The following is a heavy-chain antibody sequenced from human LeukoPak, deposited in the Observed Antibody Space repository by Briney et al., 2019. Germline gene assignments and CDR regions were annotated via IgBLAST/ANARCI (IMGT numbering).Heavy chain of an antibody. J-gene: IGHJ4*02. Sequence: GGSLRLSCAASGFTFNRYWMHWVRQVPGKGLVWVSRINSDGSSTTYADSVKGRFTISRDNARNTLYLQMNSPRAEDTAVYYCARGRGTIYMFDYWGQGTLVTVSS. V-gene: IGHV3-74*01. D-gene: IGHD2/OR15-2a*01. CDR2: INSDGSST. CDR1: GFTFNRYW. CDR3: ARGRGTIYMFDY.